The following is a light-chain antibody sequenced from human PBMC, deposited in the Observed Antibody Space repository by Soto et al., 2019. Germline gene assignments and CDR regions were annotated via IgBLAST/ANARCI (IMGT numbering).Light chain of an antibody. J-gene: IGLJ1*01. V-gene: IGLV2-14*01. CDR2: EVS. CDR3: SSYTSSSTYYV. CDR1: SSDVGDYNY. Sequence: QSALTQPASVSGSPGQSITISCTGTSSDVGDYNYVSWYQQHPGKAPKLMIYEVSNRPSGVSNRFSGSKSGNTASLTISGLQAEDEADYYCSSYTSSSTYYVFGTGTKLTVL.